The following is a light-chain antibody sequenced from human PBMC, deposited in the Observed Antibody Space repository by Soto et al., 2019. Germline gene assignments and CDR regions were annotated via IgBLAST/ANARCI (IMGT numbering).Light chain of an antibody. CDR2: AGS. V-gene: IGLV2-23*01. CDR3: CSYAGTSAPYV. Sequence: QSVLTQPASVSGSPGQSITISCSGTNNDIGNYDFVSWYQYHPDKAPKLIIYAGSKRPSGVSTRFSGSKSGNTASLTISGLQAEDEAEYYCCSYAGTSAPYVFGSGTKVTVL. J-gene: IGLJ1*01. CDR1: NNDIGNYDF.